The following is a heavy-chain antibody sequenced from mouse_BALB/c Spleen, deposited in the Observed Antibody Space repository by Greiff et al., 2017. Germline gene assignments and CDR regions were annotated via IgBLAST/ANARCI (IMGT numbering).Heavy chain of an antibody. Sequence: EVKVVESGGDLVKPGGSLKLSCAASGFTFSSYGMSWVRQTPDKRLEWVATISSGGSYTYYPDSVKGRFTISRDNAKNTLYLQMSSLKSEDTAMYYCARHYYGYDEDYAMDYWGQGTSVTVSS. CDR1: GFTFSSYG. V-gene: IGHV5-6*01. J-gene: IGHJ4*01. CDR2: ISSGGSYT. D-gene: IGHD2-2*01. CDR3: ARHYYGYDEDYAMDY.